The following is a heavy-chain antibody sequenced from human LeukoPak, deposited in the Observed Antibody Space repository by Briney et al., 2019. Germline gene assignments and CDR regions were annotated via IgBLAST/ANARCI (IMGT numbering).Heavy chain of an antibody. CDR2: IYYSGST. CDR3: ARDRGYYDSSGYKIKDFDY. D-gene: IGHD3-22*01. J-gene: IGHJ4*02. V-gene: IGHV4-39*07. Sequence: SETLSLTCTVSGGYISSSSYYWGWIRQPPGKGLEWIGSIYYSGSTYYNPSLKSRVTISVDTSKNQFSLKLSSVTAADTAVYYCARDRGYYDSSGYKIKDFDYWGQGTLVTVSS. CDR1: GGYISSSSYY.